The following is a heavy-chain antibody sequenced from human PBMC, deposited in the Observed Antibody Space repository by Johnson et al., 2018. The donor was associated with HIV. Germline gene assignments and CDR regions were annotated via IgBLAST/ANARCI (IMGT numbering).Heavy chain of an antibody. D-gene: IGHD6-13*01. CDR1: GFTFSSFA. Sequence: QVQLVESGGGVVQPGRSLRLSCAGSGFTFSSFAIHWVRQAPGKGLEWVAVVADDGGYKDYADSVKGRFTVSRDNSRDTLYLQMNSLRSEDTAVYYCAKDQWSSSWTNDAFDIWGQGTMVTVSS. V-gene: IGHV3-30*04. CDR3: AKDQWSSSWTNDAFDI. CDR2: VADDGGYK. J-gene: IGHJ3*02.